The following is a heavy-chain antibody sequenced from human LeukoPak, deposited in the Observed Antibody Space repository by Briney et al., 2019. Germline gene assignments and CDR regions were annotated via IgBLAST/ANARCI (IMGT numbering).Heavy chain of an antibody. D-gene: IGHD3-10*01. CDR2: IYYGGST. Sequence: SETLSLTCTVSGGSIISSSYYWGWIRQPPGKGLEWIGNIYYGGSTNYNPSLKSRATTSVDTSMNQFSLKLSSVTAADTAVYYCAKTIRVRGDAYNWFDPWGQGTLVTVSS. CDR3: AKTIRVRGDAYNWFDP. J-gene: IGHJ5*02. CDR1: GGSIISSSYY. V-gene: IGHV4-39*01.